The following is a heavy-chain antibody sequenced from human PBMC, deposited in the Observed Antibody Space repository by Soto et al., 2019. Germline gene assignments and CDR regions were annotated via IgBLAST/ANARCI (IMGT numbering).Heavy chain of an antibody. Sequence: PGGSLRLSCAASGCTFSSYGMHWVRQAPGKGLEWVAVISYDGSNKYYADSVKGRFTISRDNSKNTLYLQMNSLRAEDTAVYYCAKGGDYYDFWSGYSYDDAFDIWGQGTMVTVSS. CDR3: AKGGDYYDFWSGYSYDDAFDI. CDR1: GCTFSSYG. CDR2: ISYDGSNK. V-gene: IGHV3-30*18. J-gene: IGHJ3*02. D-gene: IGHD3-3*01.